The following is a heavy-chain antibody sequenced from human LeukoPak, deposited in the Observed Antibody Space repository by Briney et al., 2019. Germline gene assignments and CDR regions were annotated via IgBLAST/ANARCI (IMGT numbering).Heavy chain of an antibody. CDR3: ARNTYYYGSGSSTLDY. Sequence: PSETLSLTCTVSGGSISNYYWNWIRQPPGKGLEWIGFIYYTGSTNYNPSLKSRVTISVDTSKNQFSLKLSSVTAADTAVYYCARNTYYYGSGSSTLDYWGQGTLVTVSS. D-gene: IGHD3-10*01. J-gene: IGHJ4*02. V-gene: IGHV4-59*08. CDR1: GGSISNYY. CDR2: IYYTGST.